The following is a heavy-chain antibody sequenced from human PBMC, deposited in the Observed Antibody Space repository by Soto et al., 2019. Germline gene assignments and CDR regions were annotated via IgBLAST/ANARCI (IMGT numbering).Heavy chain of an antibody. V-gene: IGHV3-23*01. CDR1: GFTFSAYW. Sequence: PGGSLRLSCAGSGFTFSAYWTSWVRQAPGKGLEWVSTVNDGGTYTHYADSVKGRFTISRDNSESTLYLQMNSLRDDDMAVYYCAREGFSSGNAGGFDLWGQGTMVTVSS. CDR3: AREGFSSGNAGGFDL. CDR2: VNDGGTYT. D-gene: IGHD6-19*01. J-gene: IGHJ3*01.